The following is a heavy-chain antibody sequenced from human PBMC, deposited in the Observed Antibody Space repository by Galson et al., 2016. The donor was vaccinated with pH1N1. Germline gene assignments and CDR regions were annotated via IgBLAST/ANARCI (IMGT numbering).Heavy chain of an antibody. J-gene: IGHJ4*02. D-gene: IGHD1-26*01. CDR3: AHNIEWELGAYFDY. CDR1: GFSLSTSGVG. CDR2: IYWDDVK. Sequence: PALVKPTQTLTLTCTFSGFSLSTSGVGVGWIRQPPGKALEWLALIYWDDVKRYSPTLKSRLTITKDTSKNQVVLTMPNMDPVDTATYYCAHNIEWELGAYFDYWGQGTLVTVSS. V-gene: IGHV2-5*02.